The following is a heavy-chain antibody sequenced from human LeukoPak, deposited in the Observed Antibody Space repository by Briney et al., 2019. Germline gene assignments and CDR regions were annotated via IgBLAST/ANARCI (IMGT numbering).Heavy chain of an antibody. D-gene: IGHD5-12*01. CDR3: ASAYSGYDTDWFDP. J-gene: IGHJ5*02. Sequence: SETLSLTCTVSGGSISSYYWSWIRQPPGKGLEWIGEINHSGSTNYNPSLKSRVTISVDTSKNQFSLKLSSVTAADTAVYYCASAYSGYDTDWFDPWGQGTLVTVSS. V-gene: IGHV4-34*01. CDR1: GGSISSYY. CDR2: INHSGST.